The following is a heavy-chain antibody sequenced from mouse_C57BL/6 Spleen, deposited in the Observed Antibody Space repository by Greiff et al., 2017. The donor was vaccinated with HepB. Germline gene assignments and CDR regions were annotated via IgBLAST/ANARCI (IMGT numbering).Heavy chain of an antibody. CDR1: GYAFSSSW. CDR3: ARFLGGFDY. Sequence: VKLQESGPELVKPGASVKISCKASGYAFSSSWMNWVKQRPGKGLEWIGRIYPGDGDTNYNGKFKGKATLTADKSSSTAYMQLSSLTSEDSAVYFCARFLGGFDYWGQGTTLTVSS. J-gene: IGHJ2*01. CDR2: IYPGDGDT. V-gene: IGHV1-82*01. D-gene: IGHD4-1*01.